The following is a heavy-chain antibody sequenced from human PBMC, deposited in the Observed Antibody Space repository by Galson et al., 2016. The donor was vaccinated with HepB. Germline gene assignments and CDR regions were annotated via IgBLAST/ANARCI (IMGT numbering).Heavy chain of an antibody. J-gene: IGHJ4*02. CDR3: ARVLDGYDY. CDR2: ISSTGGRT. D-gene: IGHD5-24*01. V-gene: IGHV3-64*01. Sequence: SLRLSCAASGFTFSNYAFHWVRQAPGKGLEYVSAISSTGGRTFYANSVKGRFTVSRENSKNTLFLQMGNLTTDDIAVYYCARVLDGYDYWGQGTLVTVPS. CDR1: GFTFSNYA.